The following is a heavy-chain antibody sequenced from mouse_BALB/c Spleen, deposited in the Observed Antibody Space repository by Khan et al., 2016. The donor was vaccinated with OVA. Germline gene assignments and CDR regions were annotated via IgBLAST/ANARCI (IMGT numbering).Heavy chain of an antibody. CDR3: TRRKFITTDAEDPWFAY. J-gene: IGHJ3*01. D-gene: IGHD1-2*01. V-gene: IGHV1S82*01. CDR1: GYSFTSYW. Sequence: QVQLQQSGAEVVRPGASVNLSCKASGYSFTSYWMHWMKQRPGHGLQWIGMIHPSDSATRLNQKSKDRAFLTVDKSSRTAYMQLNRPTPEDPADYYCTRRKFITTDAEDPWFAYWGQGTLVTVSA. CDR2: IHPSDSAT.